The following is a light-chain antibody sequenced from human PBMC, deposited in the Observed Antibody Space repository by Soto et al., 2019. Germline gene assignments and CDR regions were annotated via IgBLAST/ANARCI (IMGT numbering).Light chain of an antibody. CDR3: QKYNSALTWT. CDR2: AAS. CDR1: QGISNY. J-gene: IGKJ1*01. Sequence: DIQMTQSPSSLSASVGDRVTTTCRASQGISNYLAWYQQKPGKVPKLLIYAASTLQSGVPFRFSGSGSGTDFTLTISSLQPEDVATYYCQKYNSALTWTFGQGTKVDI. V-gene: IGKV1-27*01.